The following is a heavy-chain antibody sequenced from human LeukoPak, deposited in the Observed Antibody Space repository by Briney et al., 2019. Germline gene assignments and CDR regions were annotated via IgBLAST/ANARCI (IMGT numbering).Heavy chain of an antibody. Sequence: KPGESLKISCKGSGYSFTSYWIGWVRQMPGKGLEWMGMIYPGDSDTRYSPSFQGQVTISADNSTSTASLQWSSLKASDTAMYYCARRLCSGGSCYYFDYWGQGTLVTVSS. CDR3: ARRLCSGGSCYYFDY. D-gene: IGHD2-15*01. J-gene: IGHJ4*02. CDR2: IYPGDSDT. V-gene: IGHV5-51*01. CDR1: GYSFTSYW.